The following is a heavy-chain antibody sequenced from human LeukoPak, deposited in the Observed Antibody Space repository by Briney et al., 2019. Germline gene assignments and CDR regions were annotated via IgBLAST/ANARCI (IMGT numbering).Heavy chain of an antibody. CDR2: IYPGDSDT. J-gene: IGHJ6*03. D-gene: IGHD6-6*01. CDR1: GYSFTSYW. V-gene: IGHV5-51*01. Sequence: GESLKISCKGSGYSFTSYWIGWVRQMPGKGLGWMGIIYPGDSDTRYSPSFQGQVTISADKSISTAYLQWSSLKASDTAMYYCARRGSSGNYYYYMDVWGKGTTVTVSS. CDR3: ARRGSSGNYYYYMDV.